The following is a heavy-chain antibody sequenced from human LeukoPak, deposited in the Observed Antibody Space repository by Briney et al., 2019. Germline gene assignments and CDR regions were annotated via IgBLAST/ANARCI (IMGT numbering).Heavy chain of an antibody. CDR1: GGSFSGYY. CDR3: ARDHIQLYSFDI. Sequence: SETLSLTCAVYGGSFSGYYWSWIRQPPGKGLEWIGEINHSGRTNYNPSLKSRVTISVDSSKNQFSLRLSFVTAADTAVYYCARDHIQLYSFDIWGQGTMVTVSS. J-gene: IGHJ3*02. CDR2: INHSGRT. V-gene: IGHV4-34*01. D-gene: IGHD5-18*01.